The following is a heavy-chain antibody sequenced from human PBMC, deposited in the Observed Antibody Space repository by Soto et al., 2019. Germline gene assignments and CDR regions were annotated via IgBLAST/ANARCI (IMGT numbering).Heavy chain of an antibody. D-gene: IGHD3-9*01. V-gene: IGHV1-69*13. CDR1: GGTFSSYA. CDR2: IIPIFGTA. J-gene: IGHJ4*02. CDR3: ARGNNYDILTGPFDY. Sequence: GASVKVSCKASGGTFSSYAISWVRQAPGQGLEWMGGIIPIFGTANYAQKFQGRVTITADESTSTAYTELSSLRSEDTAVYYCARGNNYDILTGPFDYWGQGTLVTVSS.